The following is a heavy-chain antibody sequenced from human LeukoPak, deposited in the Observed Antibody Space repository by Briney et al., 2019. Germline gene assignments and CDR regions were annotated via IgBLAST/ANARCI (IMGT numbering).Heavy chain of an antibody. V-gene: IGHV3-33*06. Sequence: GRSLRLSCAASGFTFSNYGMHWVRQAPGKGLEWVAVIWYDGSNKYYADSVKGRFTISRDNSKNTLYLQMNSLRAEDTAVYYYANNFDYWGQGTLVTVSS. CDR3: ANNFDY. J-gene: IGHJ4*02. CDR1: GFTFSNYG. CDR2: IWYDGSNK.